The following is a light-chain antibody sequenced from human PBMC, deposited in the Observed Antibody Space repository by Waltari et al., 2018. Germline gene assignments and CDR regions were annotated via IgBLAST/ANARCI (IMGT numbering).Light chain of an antibody. J-gene: IGKJ1*01. V-gene: IGKV1-5*03. CDR3: QQYNNYPWT. CDR1: RTVKSW. CDR2: EAS. Sequence: DIQMTQSPSTLSASIGDRVTIICLASRTVKSWLAWYQQKPGKAPKLLIYEASGLQSGVPSRFSRSGSWTEFTLTISGLQPDDFASYYCQQYNNYPWTFGQGTKVEIK.